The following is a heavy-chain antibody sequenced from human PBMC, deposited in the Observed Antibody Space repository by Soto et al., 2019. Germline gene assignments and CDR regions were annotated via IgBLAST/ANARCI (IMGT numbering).Heavy chain of an antibody. V-gene: IGHV4-4*02. D-gene: IGHD6-19*01. CDR1: GGSISDNW. CDR2: IYHTGNR. CDR3: ARHIAVSGTRGFDY. Sequence: QVQLQESGPGLMQPSGTLSLTCAVSGGSISDNWWSWVRQPPGKGLEWIGEIYHTGNRHYNPSLEGRVTISVDESKNLFSLNLNSVTAADTAVYYCARHIAVSGTRGFDYWGQGILVTVSS. J-gene: IGHJ4*02.